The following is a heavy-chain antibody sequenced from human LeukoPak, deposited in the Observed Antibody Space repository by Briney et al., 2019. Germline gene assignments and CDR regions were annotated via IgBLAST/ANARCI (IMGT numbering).Heavy chain of an antibody. V-gene: IGHV3-7*01. J-gene: IGHJ4*02. CDR2: IKYDGREK. Sequence: PGGSLRLSCAACGFTFSSYDMHWVRQAPGKGLEWVANIKYDGREKYYVDSVKGRFTISRDNARNSIFLQMNSLRVDDTAVYYCARDRYSDTSRVPFDHWGQGILVTVSS. CDR3: ARDRYSDTSRVPFDH. CDR1: GFTFSSYD. D-gene: IGHD3-22*01.